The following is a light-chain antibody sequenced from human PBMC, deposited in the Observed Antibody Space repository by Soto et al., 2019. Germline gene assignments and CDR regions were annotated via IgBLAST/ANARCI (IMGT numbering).Light chain of an antibody. CDR1: QSVSNS. Sequence: EIVLTQSPATLSLSPGERAILSCRASQSVSNSLAWYQHKPGQAPRLLIYDASNRATGIPARFSGSGSGTDFTLTISSLEPEDFAVYFCQQRNNWPPEFTFGPGTKVDI. CDR3: QQRNNWPPEFT. V-gene: IGKV3-11*01. CDR2: DAS. J-gene: IGKJ3*01.